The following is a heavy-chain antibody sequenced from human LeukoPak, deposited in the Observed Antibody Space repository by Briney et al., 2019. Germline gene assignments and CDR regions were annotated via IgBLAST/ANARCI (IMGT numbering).Heavy chain of an antibody. D-gene: IGHD5-18*01. CDR1: GGSISSYY. V-gene: IGHV4-59*01. J-gene: IGHJ6*03. CDR2: IYYSGST. Sequence: PSETLSLTCTVSGGSISSYYWSWIRQPPGKGLGWIGYIYYSGSTNYNPSLKSRVTISVDTSKNQFSLKLSSVTAADTAVYYCARGGYGDYYMDVWGKGTTVTVSS. CDR3: ARGGYGDYYMDV.